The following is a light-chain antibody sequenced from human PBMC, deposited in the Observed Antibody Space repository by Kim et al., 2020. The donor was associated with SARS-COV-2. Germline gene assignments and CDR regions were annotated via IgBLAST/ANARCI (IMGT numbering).Light chain of an antibody. J-gene: IGKJ4*01. CDR3: QQYNDWLS. CDR2: GAS. CDR1: HSMGVD. Sequence: SVFPGEGVTLSCRASHSMGVDLAWYQHKPGQAPRLLIYGASNRATDVPGRFSGSGSGTDFTLTISSLQSEDFAVYFCQQYNDWLSFGGGTKVDIK. V-gene: IGKV3D-15*01.